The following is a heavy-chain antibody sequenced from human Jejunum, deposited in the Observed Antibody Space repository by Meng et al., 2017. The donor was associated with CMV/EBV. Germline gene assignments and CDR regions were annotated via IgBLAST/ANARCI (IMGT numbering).Heavy chain of an antibody. CDR2: NDNSGRP. V-gene: IGHV4-39*07. Sequence: GWSHQPPGEGLGWIGSNDNSGRPSYNSSLKSRVTVSIDTSTNQFSLKPTSVTAADTAVYYCAREQPTMVSPAGLGYFRVDPWGQGALVTVSS. J-gene: IGHJ5*02. D-gene: IGHD2/OR15-2a*01. CDR3: AREQPTMVSPAGLGYFRVDP.